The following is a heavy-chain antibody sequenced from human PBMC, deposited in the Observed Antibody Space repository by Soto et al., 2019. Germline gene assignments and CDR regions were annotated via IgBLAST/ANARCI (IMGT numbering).Heavy chain of an antibody. V-gene: IGHV3-21*01. CDR2: ISSSSNYI. D-gene: IGHD3-16*01. Sequence: EVQLVESGGGLVKPGGSLRVSCAASGFIFSSYNMNWVRQAPGKGLEWVSSISSSSNYIDYADSVKGRFTISRDNAKNSLYLQMNSLRAEDTAVYYCARALIYVGYYYYMDVWGKGTTVSVSS. CDR1: GFIFSSYN. J-gene: IGHJ6*03. CDR3: ARALIYVGYYYYMDV.